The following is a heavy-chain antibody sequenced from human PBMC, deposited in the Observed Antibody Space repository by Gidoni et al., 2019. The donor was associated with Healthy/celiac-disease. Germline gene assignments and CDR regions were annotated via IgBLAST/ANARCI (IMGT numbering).Heavy chain of an antibody. V-gene: IGHV3-21*01. J-gene: IGHJ4*02. CDR3: ARDGVGVVPAALYSRGYFDY. CDR2: ISRSSSYI. CDR1: GFPFSSYS. Sequence: EVQLVESGGGLVKPGGSLRLSCAASGFPFSSYSMNWVRQAPGKGLEWVSSISRSSSYIYYADSVKGRFTISRDNAKNSLYLQMNSLRAEDTAVYYCARDGVGVVPAALYSRGYFDYWGQGTLVTVSS. D-gene: IGHD2-2*01.